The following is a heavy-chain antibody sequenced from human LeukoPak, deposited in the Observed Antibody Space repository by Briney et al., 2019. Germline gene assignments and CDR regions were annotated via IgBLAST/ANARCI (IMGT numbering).Heavy chain of an antibody. CDR3: ATAETLVWGSYLRFDY. D-gene: IGHD3-16*01. CDR2: IYHSGST. CDR1: GYSISSGYY. Sequence: SETLSLTCTVSGYSISSGYYWGWIRQPPGKGLEWIGSIYHSGSTYYNPSLKSRVTLSVYTSTNQFFLKLSSVTAADTAVYYCATAETLVWGSYLRFDYWGQGTLVTVSS. J-gene: IGHJ4*02. V-gene: IGHV4-38-2*02.